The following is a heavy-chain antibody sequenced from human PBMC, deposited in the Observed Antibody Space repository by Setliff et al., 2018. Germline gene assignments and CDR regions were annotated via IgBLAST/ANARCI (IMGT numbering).Heavy chain of an antibody. V-gene: IGHV1-46*02. CDR2: MNPSGGST. CDR1: GYTFNTYY. Sequence: ASVKVSCKASGYTFNTYYMHWVRQAPGQGLEWMGIMNPSGGSTTYAPKFQGRVTMTRDTSTTTVYMELRNLRSDDTAVYYCARDGMTRQAGGGLDVWGQGTTVTVSS. D-gene: IGHD1-1*01. CDR3: ARDGMTRQAGGGLDV. J-gene: IGHJ6*01.